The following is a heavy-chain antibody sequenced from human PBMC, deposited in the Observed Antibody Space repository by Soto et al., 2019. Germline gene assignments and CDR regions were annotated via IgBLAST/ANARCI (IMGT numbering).Heavy chain of an antibody. J-gene: IGHJ4*02. Sequence: SETHSLTCSVSGASMSNDVYSWSWFRQPPGKGLEWIGNISSLETSYYSPSFKSRVSLSVDATRSQFSLNLSSLTAADKATYYCGRGGGYGSFDFWGQGIQVTVSS. D-gene: IGHD3-10*01. CDR1: GASMSNDVYS. CDR3: GRGGGYGSFDF. CDR2: ISSLETS. V-gene: IGHV4-39*01.